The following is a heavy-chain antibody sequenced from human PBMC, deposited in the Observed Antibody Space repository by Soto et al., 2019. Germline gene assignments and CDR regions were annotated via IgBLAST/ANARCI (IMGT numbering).Heavy chain of an antibody. J-gene: IGHJ3*02. V-gene: IGHV3-7*01. CDR3: ARGNGDYVGNAFDI. Sequence: EVQLVESGGGLVQPGGSLRLSCAASGFTFSSYWMSWVRQAPGKGLEWVANIKQDGSEKYYVDSVKGRFTISRDNAKNSLYLQMNSLRAEDTAVYYCARGNGDYVGNAFDIWGQGTMVTVSS. CDR2: IKQDGSEK. CDR1: GFTFSSYW. D-gene: IGHD4-17*01.